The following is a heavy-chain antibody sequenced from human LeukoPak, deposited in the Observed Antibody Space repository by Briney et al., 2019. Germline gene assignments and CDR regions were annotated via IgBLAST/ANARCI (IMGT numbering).Heavy chain of an antibody. D-gene: IGHD5-12*01. CDR3: ARGYSGYDPFDY. J-gene: IGHJ4*02. CDR2: INHSGST. V-gene: IGHV4-34*01. Sequence: PSETLSLTCAVYGGSFSGYYWSWTRQPPGKGLEWIGEINHSGSTNYNPSLKSRVTISVDTSKNQFSLKLSSVTAADTAVYYCARGYSGYDPFDYWGQGTLVTVSS. CDR1: GGSFSGYY.